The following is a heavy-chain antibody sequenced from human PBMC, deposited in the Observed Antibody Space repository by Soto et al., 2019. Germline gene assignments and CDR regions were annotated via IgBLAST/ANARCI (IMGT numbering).Heavy chain of an antibody. Sequence: SETLSLTCAVYGGSFSGYYWSWIRQPPGKGLEWIGEINHSGSTNYNPSLKSRVTISVDTSKNQFSLKLSSVTAADTAVYYCARSGGTVTGYYFDYWGQGTLVTVSS. CDR3: ARSGGTVTGYYFDY. CDR1: GGSFSGYY. J-gene: IGHJ4*02. CDR2: INHSGST. V-gene: IGHV4-34*01. D-gene: IGHD4-4*01.